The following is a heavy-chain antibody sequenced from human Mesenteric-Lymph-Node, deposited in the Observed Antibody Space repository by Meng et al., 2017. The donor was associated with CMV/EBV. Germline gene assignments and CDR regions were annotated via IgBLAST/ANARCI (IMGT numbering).Heavy chain of an antibody. J-gene: IGHJ4*02. CDR3: ATSLSQQLPTFDY. CDR2: INPNSGGT. V-gene: IGHV1-2*06. Sequence: CKASGYTFTGYYMHWVRQAPGQGLEWMGRINPNSGGTNYAQKFQGRVTMTRDTSISTAYMELSRLRSDDTAVYYCATSLSQQLPTFDYWGQGTLVTVSS. CDR1: GYTFTGYY. D-gene: IGHD6-13*01.